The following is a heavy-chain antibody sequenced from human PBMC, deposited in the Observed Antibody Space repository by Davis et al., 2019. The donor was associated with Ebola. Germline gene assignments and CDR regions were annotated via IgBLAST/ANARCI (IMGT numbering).Heavy chain of an antibody. Sequence: ASVMVSCSAAAYTFTSYGISWVRQAPGQGLEWMGWISAYNGNTNYAQKLQGRVTMTTDTSTSTAYMELRSLRSDDTAVYYCARTFRYSGSYWAFDIWGQGTMVTVSS. D-gene: IGHD1-26*01. J-gene: IGHJ3*02. CDR1: AYTFTSYG. CDR3: ARTFRYSGSYWAFDI. V-gene: IGHV1-18*04. CDR2: ISAYNGNT.